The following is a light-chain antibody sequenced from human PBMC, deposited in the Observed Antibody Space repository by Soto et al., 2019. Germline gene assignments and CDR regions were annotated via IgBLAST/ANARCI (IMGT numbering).Light chain of an antibody. CDR2: AAS. CDR3: QQSYSTPWT. J-gene: IGKJ1*01. V-gene: IGKV1-39*01. CDR1: QSISSY. Sequence: DIQMTQSPSSRSASVGDRVTITCRASQSISSYLNWYQQKPGKAPKLLIYAASSLQSGVPSRFSGSGSGTDFTLTISSLQPEDFATYYCQQSYSTPWTLGQGTKVAIK.